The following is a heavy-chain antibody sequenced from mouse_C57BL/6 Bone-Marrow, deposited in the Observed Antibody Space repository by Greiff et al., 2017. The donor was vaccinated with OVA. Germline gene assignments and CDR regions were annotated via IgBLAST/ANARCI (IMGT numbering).Heavy chain of an antibody. CDR2: IRYSGST. J-gene: IGHJ1*03. D-gene: IGHD1-3*01. Sequence: EVKLMESGPGLAKPSPTLSLSCSATGYSFTSYYWNWIRKFPGHKLEYMGYIRYSGSTSYYPSLKSRISITRDTSKNQYYLQLNSVTTEDTATYYCAPKIYFWYFDVWGTGTTVTVSS. CDR1: GYSFTSYY. V-gene: IGHV3-8*01. CDR3: APKIYFWYFDV.